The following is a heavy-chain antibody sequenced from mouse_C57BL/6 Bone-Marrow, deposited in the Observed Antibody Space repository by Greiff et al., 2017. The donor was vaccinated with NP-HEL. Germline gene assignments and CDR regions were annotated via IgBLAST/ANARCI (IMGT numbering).Heavy chain of an antibody. CDR2: ISYSGST. D-gene: IGHD1-1*01. V-gene: IGHV3-8*01. J-gene: IGHJ1*03. CDR1: GYSITSDY. Sequence: EVQLQESGPGLAKPSQTLSLTCSVTGYSITSDYWNWIRKFPGNKLEYMGYISYSGSTYYNPSLKSRISITRDTSKNQYYLQLNSVTTEDTATYYCAKSPLTTVVAHRYWYFDVWGTGTTVTVSS. CDR3: AKSPLTTVVAHRYWYFDV.